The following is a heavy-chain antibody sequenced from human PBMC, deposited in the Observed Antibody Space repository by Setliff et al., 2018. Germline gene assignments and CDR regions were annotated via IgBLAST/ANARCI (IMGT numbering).Heavy chain of an antibody. D-gene: IGHD3-3*01. CDR3: ARVPRLEWLLPTFDS. V-gene: IGHV1-18*01. Sequence: ASVKVSCKTSGYTFISYGISWVRQAPGQGLEWMGGISGYNGNTDYAQNFQGRVTMTTDTSTSTAYMELRSLRSDDTAVYYCARVPRLEWLLPTFDSWGQGILVTVSS. J-gene: IGHJ4*02. CDR1: GYTFISYG. CDR2: ISGYNGNT.